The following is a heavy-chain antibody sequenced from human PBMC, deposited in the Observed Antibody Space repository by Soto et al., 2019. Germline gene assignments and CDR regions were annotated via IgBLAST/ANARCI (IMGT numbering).Heavy chain of an antibody. CDR2: ISSSSSTI. CDR1: GLTFTSYI. Sequence: EVQLVESGGGLVQPGGSLRLSCAASGLTFTSYIMNWVRQAPGKGLEWVSFISSSSSTIYYADSVKGRFTISRDNAKNSLYLQMNSLRDEDTAVYYCARDRGYTYGFDYWGHGTLVTVSS. D-gene: IGHD5-18*01. CDR3: ARDRGYTYGFDY. J-gene: IGHJ4*01. V-gene: IGHV3-48*02.